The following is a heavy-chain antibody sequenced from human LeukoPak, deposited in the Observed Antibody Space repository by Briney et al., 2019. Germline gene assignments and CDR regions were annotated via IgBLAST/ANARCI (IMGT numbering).Heavy chain of an antibody. CDR1: GGSITSSSYY. J-gene: IGHJ4*02. V-gene: IGHV4-39*01. CDR2: IYFSGTS. D-gene: IGHD6-6*01. Sequence: SETLSLTCSVSGGSITSSSYYWAWIRQPPGKGLEWIGNIYFSGTSYYNPSLKSRVTMSVDTSKNQFSLKLTSVTAADTSVYYCARQKDGSSESDYWGQGTLVTVSS. CDR3: ARQKDGSSESDY.